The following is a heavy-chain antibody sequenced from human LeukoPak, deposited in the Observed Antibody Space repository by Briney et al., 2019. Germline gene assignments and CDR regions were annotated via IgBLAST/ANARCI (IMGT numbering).Heavy chain of an antibody. CDR3: AKENYYGSGSYLGGTDY. Sequence: GGSLRLSCAASGFTFSSYAMHWVRQAPGKGLEWVAVISYDGSNKYYADSVKGRFTISRDNSKNTVYLQMNSLRAEDTAVYYCAKENYYGSGSYLGGTDYWGQGTLVTVSS. D-gene: IGHD3-10*01. V-gene: IGHV3-30*04. CDR1: GFTFSSYA. J-gene: IGHJ4*02. CDR2: ISYDGSNK.